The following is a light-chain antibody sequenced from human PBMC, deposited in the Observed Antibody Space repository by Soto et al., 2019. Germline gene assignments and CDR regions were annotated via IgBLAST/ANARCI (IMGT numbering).Light chain of an antibody. V-gene: IGLV2-14*01. CDR3: TSYTSSGTLV. Sequence: QSVLAQPASVSGSPGQSITISCTGTSSDVGGYHYVSWYQHRPGRVPKLIIYEVTNRASRVTNRFSASKSGNTASLTISGLLADDEADYYCTSYTSSGTLVFGGGTQLTVL. CDR1: SSDVGGYHY. J-gene: IGLJ3*02. CDR2: EVT.